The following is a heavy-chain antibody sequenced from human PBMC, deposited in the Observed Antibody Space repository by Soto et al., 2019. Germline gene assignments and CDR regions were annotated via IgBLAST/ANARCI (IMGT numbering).Heavy chain of an antibody. CDR3: AKDMVRGVIPPILDY. CDR1: GGSISSSSHY. D-gene: IGHD3-10*01. Sequence: SETLSLTCTVSGGSISSSSHYWGWIRQPPGKGLEWIGTIFYSGSTYYNPSLKSRVTISVDRSKNQFSLKLSSVTAADTAVYYCAKDMVRGVIPPILDYWGQGTLVTVSS. CDR2: IFYSGST. V-gene: IGHV4-39*07. J-gene: IGHJ4*02.